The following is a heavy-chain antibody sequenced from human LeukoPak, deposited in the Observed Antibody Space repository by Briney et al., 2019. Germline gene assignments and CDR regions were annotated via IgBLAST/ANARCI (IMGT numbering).Heavy chain of an antibody. CDR1: GFTFSSYE. V-gene: IGHV3-48*03. CDR3: ARVIAQWLEYLQH. J-gene: IGHJ1*01. CDR2: ISSSGGTK. Sequence: GGSLRLSCAASGFTFSSYEMIWVRLAPGKGLEWLSYISSSGGTKHYADSVKGRFTISRDNAKNSLYLQMNSLRAEDTAVYYCARVIAQWLEYLQHWGQGTLVTVSS. D-gene: IGHD6-19*01.